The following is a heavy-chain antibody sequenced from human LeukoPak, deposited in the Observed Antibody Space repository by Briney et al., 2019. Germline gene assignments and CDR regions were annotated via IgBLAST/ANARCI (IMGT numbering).Heavy chain of an antibody. D-gene: IGHD5-24*01. J-gene: IGHJ4*02. CDR1: GFTFSSYG. Sequence: PGRSLRISCAASGFTFSSYGMHWVRQAPGKGLEWVAVISYDGSNKYYADSVKGRFTISRDNSKNTLYLQMNSLRAEDTAVYYCAKDKARDGYNYADYWGQGTLVTVSS. CDR2: ISYDGSNK. V-gene: IGHV3-30*18. CDR3: AKDKARDGYNYADY.